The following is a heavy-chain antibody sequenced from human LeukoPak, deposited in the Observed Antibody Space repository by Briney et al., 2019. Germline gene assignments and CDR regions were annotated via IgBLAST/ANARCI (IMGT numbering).Heavy chain of an antibody. Sequence: ASVKVSCKXSGYTFTGDYMHWVRQAPRQGLEWMGRINPNSGGTNYAQKFQGRVTMTRDTSISTAYMELSRLRSDDTAVYYCARGLRLGELSLYLLDYWGQGTLVTVSS. CDR3: ARGLRLGELSLYLLDY. J-gene: IGHJ4*02. CDR2: INPNSGGT. V-gene: IGHV1-2*02. CDR1: GYTFTGDY. D-gene: IGHD3-16*02.